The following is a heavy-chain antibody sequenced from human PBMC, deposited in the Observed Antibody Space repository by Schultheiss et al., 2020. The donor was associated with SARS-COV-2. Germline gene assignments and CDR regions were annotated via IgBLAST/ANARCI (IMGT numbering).Heavy chain of an antibody. V-gene: IGHV1-18*01. CDR2: ISAYNGNT. CDR3: ARIRAVIPEMVYALYYYYGMDV. D-gene: IGHD2-8*01. CDR1: GYTFTSYG. Sequence: GGSLRLSCKASGYTFTSYGISWVRQAPGQGLEWMGWISAYNGNTNYAQKLQGRVTMTTDTSTSTAYMELRSLRSDDTAVYYCARIRAVIPEMVYALYYYYGMDVWGQGTTVTVSS. J-gene: IGHJ6*02.